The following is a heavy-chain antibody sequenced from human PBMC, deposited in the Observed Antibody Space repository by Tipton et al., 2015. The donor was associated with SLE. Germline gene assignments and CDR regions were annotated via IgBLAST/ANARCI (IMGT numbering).Heavy chain of an antibody. D-gene: IGHD3-3*01. CDR1: GGYFSGYY. CDR3: ASGDFWSGHPVDAFDI. Sequence: TLSLTCAVYGGYFSGYYWSWIRQPPGKGLEWIGEINHSGSTKYNPSLKSRVTISLDTSKNQFSLKLSSVTAADTAVYYCASGDFWSGHPVDAFDIWGQGTMVSVSS. J-gene: IGHJ3*02. V-gene: IGHV4-34*01. CDR2: INHSGST.